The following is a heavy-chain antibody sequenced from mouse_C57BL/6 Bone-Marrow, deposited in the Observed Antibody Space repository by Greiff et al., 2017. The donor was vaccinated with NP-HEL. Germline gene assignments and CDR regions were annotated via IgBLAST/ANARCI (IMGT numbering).Heavy chain of an antibody. J-gene: IGHJ2*01. CDR1: GYTFTSYW. D-gene: IGHD4-1*01. Sequence: QVQLQQPGAELVRPGSSVKLSCKASGYTFTSYWMHWVKQRPIQGLEWIGNIDPSDSETHYNQKFKDKATLTVDKSSSTAYMQLFSLTSEDSAVYYCAREANWDVRDYWGQGTTLTLSS. CDR2: IDPSDSET. CDR3: AREANWDVRDY. V-gene: IGHV1-52*01.